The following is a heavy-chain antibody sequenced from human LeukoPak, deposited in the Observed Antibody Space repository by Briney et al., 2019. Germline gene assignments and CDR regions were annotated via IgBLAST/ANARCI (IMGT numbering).Heavy chain of an antibody. D-gene: IGHD6-13*01. CDR2: INPNSGAT. CDR1: GYTFTGYY. J-gene: IGHJ4*02. CDR3: ARSVAAAGTYHFDY. Sequence: GASVKVSCKASGYTFTGYYMHWVRQAPGQGLEWMGWINPNSGATDYAQKFQGRVTMTRDTSISTAYMELSSLSSDDTAVYYCARSVAAAGTYHFDYWGQGTLVTVSS. V-gene: IGHV1-2*02.